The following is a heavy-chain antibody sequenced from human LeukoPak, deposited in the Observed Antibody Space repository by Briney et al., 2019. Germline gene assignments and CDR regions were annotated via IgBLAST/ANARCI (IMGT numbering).Heavy chain of an antibody. CDR1: GFTFSSYS. CDR2: ISSSSSYI. V-gene: IGHV3-21*01. J-gene: IGHJ4*02. D-gene: IGHD3-3*01. CDR3: ARDTDPYDFWSGYPFDY. Sequence: PGGSLRLSCAASGFTFSSYSMNWVRQAPGKGLEWVSSISSSSSYIYYADSVKGRFTISRDNAKNSLYPQMNSLRAEDTAVYYCARDTDPYDFWSGYPFDYWGQGTLVTVSS.